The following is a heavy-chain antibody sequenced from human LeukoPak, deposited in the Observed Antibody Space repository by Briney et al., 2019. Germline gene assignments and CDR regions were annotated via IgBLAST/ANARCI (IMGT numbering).Heavy chain of an antibody. V-gene: IGHV1-69*13. Sequence: GASVKVSCKASGGTFSSYAISWVRQAPGQGFEWMGGIIPIFGTANYAQKFQGRVTITADESTSTAYMELSSLRSEDTAVYYCAMWTSGWLASDYWGQATLVTVSS. CDR1: GGTFSSYA. D-gene: IGHD6-19*01. J-gene: IGHJ4*02. CDR3: AMWTSGWLASDY. CDR2: IIPIFGTA.